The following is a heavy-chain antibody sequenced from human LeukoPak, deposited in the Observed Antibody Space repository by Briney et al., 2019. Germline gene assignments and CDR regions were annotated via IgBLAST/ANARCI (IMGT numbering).Heavy chain of an antibody. CDR2: ITDSGRKT. Sequence: GGSLRLSCAASGLTFSNYAMNWVRQASGKGLEWVSGITDSGRKTCYADSVKGRFSISRDNSRNTVYLQMSDLRAEDRAVYYCAKITKATTPNYWGQGTLVTVSS. CDR3: AKITKATTPNY. V-gene: IGHV3-23*01. D-gene: IGHD4-17*01. CDR1: GLTFSNYA. J-gene: IGHJ4*02.